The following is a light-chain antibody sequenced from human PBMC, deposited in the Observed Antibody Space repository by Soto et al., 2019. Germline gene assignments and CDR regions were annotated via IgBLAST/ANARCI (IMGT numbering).Light chain of an antibody. J-gene: IGLJ1*01. CDR2: SHN. CDR3: AAWDDSLRGRV. CDR1: SANIGSNP. V-gene: IGLV1-44*01. Sequence: SVLTQPPSASGTPGQRVTVSCSGSSANIGSNPVNWYQQLPGTAPRLLIDSHNQRPSGVPDRFSGSRSGTSASLAISGLQSEDEADYYCAAWDDSLRGRVFGTGTKVTVL.